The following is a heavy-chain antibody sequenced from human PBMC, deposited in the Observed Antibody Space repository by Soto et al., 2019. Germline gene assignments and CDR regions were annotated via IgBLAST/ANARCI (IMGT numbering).Heavy chain of an antibody. Sequence: GASVNVSCKASGYTFTGYYMHWVRQAPGQGLEWMGWINPNSGGTNYAQKFKGWVTMTRDTSISTAYMELSRLRSDDTDVNYCTAPRMYCSSTSCSSLRAFDIWGQGTMVTVSS. CDR3: TAPRMYCSSTSCSSLRAFDI. D-gene: IGHD2-2*01. CDR1: GYTFTGYY. CDR2: INPNSGGT. J-gene: IGHJ3*02. V-gene: IGHV1-2*04.